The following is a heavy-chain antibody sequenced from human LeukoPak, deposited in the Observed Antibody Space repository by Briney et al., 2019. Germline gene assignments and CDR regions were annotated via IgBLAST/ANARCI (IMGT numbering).Heavy chain of an antibody. V-gene: IGHV3-23*01. Sequence: SGGSLRLSCAASGFTFSSYDMSWVRQAPGKGLEWVSAISGSGGSTYYADSVKGRFTISRDNSKNTLYLQMNSLRAEDTAVYYCAKLTGGYSYGTRTYYFDYWGQGTLVTVSS. CDR2: ISGSGGST. CDR3: AKLTGGYSYGTRTYYFDY. D-gene: IGHD5-18*01. J-gene: IGHJ4*02. CDR1: GFTFSSYD.